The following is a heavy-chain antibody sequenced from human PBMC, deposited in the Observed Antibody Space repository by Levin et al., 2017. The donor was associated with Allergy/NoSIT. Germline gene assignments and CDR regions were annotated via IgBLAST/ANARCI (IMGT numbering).Heavy chain of an antibody. CDR3: ARVATVTSWYFDL. J-gene: IGHJ2*01. CDR1: GGSISSGGYS. D-gene: IGHD4-17*01. Sequence: LRLSCAVSGGSISSGGYSWSWIRQPPGKGLEWIGYIYHSGSTYYNPSLKSRVTISVDRSKNQFSLKLSSVTAADTAVYYCARVATVTSWYFDLWGRGTLVTVSS. CDR2: IYHSGST. V-gene: IGHV4-30-2*01.